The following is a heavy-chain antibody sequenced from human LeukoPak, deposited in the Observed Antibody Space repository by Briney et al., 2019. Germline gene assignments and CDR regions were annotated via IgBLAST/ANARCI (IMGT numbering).Heavy chain of an antibody. CDR3: ARELIVARYFDY. CDR2: IYYSGST. J-gene: IGHJ4*02. D-gene: IGHD5-12*01. V-gene: IGHV4-39*07. CDR1: GGSISSSSYY. Sequence: SSETLSLTCTVSGGSISSSSYYWGWIRQPPGKGLEWVGNIYYSGSTYYNPSLKSRVTISVDTSKNQFSLKLSSVTAADTAVYYCARELIVARYFDYWAREPWSPSPQ.